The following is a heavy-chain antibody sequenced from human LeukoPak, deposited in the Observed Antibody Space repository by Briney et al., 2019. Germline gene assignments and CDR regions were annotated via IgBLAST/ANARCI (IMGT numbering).Heavy chain of an antibody. J-gene: IGHJ4*02. V-gene: IGHV4-34*01. CDR2: INHSGST. CDR1: GGSISSYY. Sequence: PSETLSLTCTVSGGSISSYYWSWIRQPPGKGLEWIGEINHSGSTNYNPSLKSRVTISVDTSKNQFSLKLSSVTAADTAVYYCARYLGDDYYDSSGYYHYFDYWGQGTLVTVSS. CDR3: ARYLGDDYYDSSGYYHYFDY. D-gene: IGHD3-22*01.